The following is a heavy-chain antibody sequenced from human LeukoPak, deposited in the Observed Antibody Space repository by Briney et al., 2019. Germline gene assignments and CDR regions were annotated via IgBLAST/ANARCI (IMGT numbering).Heavy chain of an antibody. CDR1: GFTFSSSW. J-gene: IGHJ5*02. CDR3: ARVDNWNGWFDP. CDR2: INSDGSTT. Sequence: GGSLRLSCVASGFTFSSSWMHWVRQAPGKGLVWVSRINSDGSTTSYADSVKGRFTISRDNAKNTLYLQTNSLRAEDTALYYCARVDNWNGWFDPWGQGTLVTVSS. V-gene: IGHV3-74*01. D-gene: IGHD1-1*01.